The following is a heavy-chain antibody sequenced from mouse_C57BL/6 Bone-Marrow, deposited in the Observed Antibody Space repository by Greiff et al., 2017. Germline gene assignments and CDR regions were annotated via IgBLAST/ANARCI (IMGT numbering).Heavy chain of an antibody. D-gene: IGHD2-3*01. CDR2: IHPNSGST. J-gene: IGHJ1*03. V-gene: IGHV1-64*01. CDR1: GYPFTSYW. Sequence: QVQLQPPGAELVNPGASVKLSCNASGYPFTSYWMHWVKQRPGQGLEWIGMIHPNSGSTNYNEQFKSKATLTVDKSSSTAYMQLSSLTSEDSAVYYCARNYDGYYDWYFDVWGTGTTVTVSS. CDR3: ARNYDGYYDWYFDV.